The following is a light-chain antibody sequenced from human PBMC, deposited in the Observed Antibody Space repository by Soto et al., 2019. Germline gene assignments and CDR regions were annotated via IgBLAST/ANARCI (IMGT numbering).Light chain of an antibody. Sequence: AIRMTQSPSSFSASTGDRVTITCRASQGISSYLAWYQQKPGKAPKLLIYAASTLQSVVPSRFSGSGSGTAFTLTISCLQSEDFATYYCQQYYSYPYPFGQGTKLEIK. V-gene: IGKV1-8*01. CDR2: AAS. CDR3: QQYYSYPYP. J-gene: IGKJ2*01. CDR1: QGISSY.